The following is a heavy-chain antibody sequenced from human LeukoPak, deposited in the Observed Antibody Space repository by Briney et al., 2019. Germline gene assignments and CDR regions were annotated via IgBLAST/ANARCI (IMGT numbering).Heavy chain of an antibody. CDR1: GYTFTDYY. CDR3: ATLPTTYYYGSGNFDY. CDR2: INPNSGGT. V-gene: IGHV1-2*02. D-gene: IGHD3-10*01. Sequence: ASVKVSCKASGYTFTDYYMHWVRQAPGQGLEWMGWINPNSGGTNYAQKFQGRVTMTRDTSISTAYMELSRLRSDDTAVYYCATLPTTYYYGSGNFDYWGQGTLVTVSS. J-gene: IGHJ4*02.